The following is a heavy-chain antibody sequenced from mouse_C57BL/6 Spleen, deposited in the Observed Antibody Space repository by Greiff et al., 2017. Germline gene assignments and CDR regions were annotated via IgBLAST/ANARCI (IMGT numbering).Heavy chain of an antibody. Sequence: VQLQQSGAELVMPGASVKLSCKASGYTFTSYWMHWVKQRPGQGLEWIGEIDPSDSYTNYNQKFKGKSTLTVDKSSSTAYMQLSSLTSEDSAVYYCARSRTLYAMDYWGQGTSVTVSS. CDR3: ARSRTLYAMDY. CDR1: GYTFTSYW. D-gene: IGHD3-3*01. V-gene: IGHV1-69*01. CDR2: IDPSDSYT. J-gene: IGHJ4*01.